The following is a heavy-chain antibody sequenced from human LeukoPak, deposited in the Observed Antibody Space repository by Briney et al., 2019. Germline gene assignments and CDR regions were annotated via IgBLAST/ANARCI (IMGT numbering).Heavy chain of an antibody. CDR3: TRGPPQLGLYYGMAA. Sequence: GRSLRLSCTASGFTFGDHAMSWVRQAPGKGLEWVGFIRSKSYRGTTEYAASVKGRFTISRDDSKSIAYLQMNSLRTEDTAVYYCTRGPPQLGLYYGMAAWGQGTTVTVSS. D-gene: IGHD5-18*01. CDR2: IRSKSYRGTT. CDR1: GFTFGDHA. V-gene: IGHV3-49*04. J-gene: IGHJ6*02.